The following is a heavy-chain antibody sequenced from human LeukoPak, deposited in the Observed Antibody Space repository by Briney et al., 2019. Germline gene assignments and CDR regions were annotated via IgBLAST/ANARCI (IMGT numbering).Heavy chain of an antibody. Sequence: PSETLSLTCAVSGGSISSYYWSWIRQPPGKGLEWIGYTYYSGSTNYNPSLKSRVTISVDTSKNQFSLKLSSVTAADTAVYYCARGGGYFDYWGQGTLVTVSS. J-gene: IGHJ4*02. V-gene: IGHV4-59*01. CDR3: ARGGGYFDY. CDR2: TYYSGST. CDR1: GGSISSYY. D-gene: IGHD3-22*01.